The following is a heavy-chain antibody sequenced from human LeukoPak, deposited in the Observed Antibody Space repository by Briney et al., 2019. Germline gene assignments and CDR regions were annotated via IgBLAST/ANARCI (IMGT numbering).Heavy chain of an antibody. J-gene: IGHJ4*02. Sequence: PGGSLRLSCAASGFTFSSYAMSWVRQAPGKGLEWVSAISGSGGSTYYADSVKGRFTISRDNSKNTLYLQMNSLRAEDTAVYYCAKLPRSGSSWYIDYWGQGTLVTVSS. CDR3: AKLPRSGSSWYIDY. D-gene: IGHD6-13*01. V-gene: IGHV3-23*01. CDR2: ISGSGGST. CDR1: GFTFSSYA.